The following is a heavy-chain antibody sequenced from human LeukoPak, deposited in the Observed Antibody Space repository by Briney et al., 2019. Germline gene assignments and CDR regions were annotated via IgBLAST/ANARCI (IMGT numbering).Heavy chain of an antibody. CDR3: ARQRVGATEYYFDY. Sequence: GESLKISCKGSGYSFTSYWIGWVRQMPGRGLEWMGIIYPGDSDTRYSPSFQGQVTISADKSISTAYLQWGSLKASDTAMYYCARQRVGATEYYFDYWGQGTLVPVSS. CDR2: IYPGDSDT. V-gene: IGHV5-51*01. CDR1: GYSFTSYW. D-gene: IGHD1-26*01. J-gene: IGHJ4*02.